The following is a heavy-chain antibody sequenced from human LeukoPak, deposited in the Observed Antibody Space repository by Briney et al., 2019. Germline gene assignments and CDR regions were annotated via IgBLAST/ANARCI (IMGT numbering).Heavy chain of an antibody. CDR1: GFTFSNYW. V-gene: IGHV3-7*01. D-gene: IGHD3-22*01. J-gene: IGHJ1*01. CDR3: ATYSSLNRREFQY. CDR2: IKTDGSEK. Sequence: GGSLRLSCEGSGFTFSNYWIGWVRQAPGKGLQWVANIKTDGSEKYYVDSVKGRFTIPRDNAKNSLYLQMNSLRAEDTAVYYCATYSSLNRREFQYWGQGTLLTVSS.